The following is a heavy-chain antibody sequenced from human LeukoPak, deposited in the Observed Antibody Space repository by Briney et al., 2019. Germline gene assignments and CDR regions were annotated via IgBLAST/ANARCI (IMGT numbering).Heavy chain of an antibody. CDR1: GFTFDDYG. D-gene: IGHD2-15*01. V-gene: IGHV3-20*04. Sequence: GGSLRLSCAASGFTFDDYGMSWVRQAPGKGLGWVAGINWNGGSTGYADSVKGRFTISRDNAKNSLYLQMNSLRAEDTALYYCARVNCSGGSCYSGFVYWGQGTLVTVSS. CDR3: ARVNCSGGSCYSGFVY. CDR2: INWNGGST. J-gene: IGHJ4*02.